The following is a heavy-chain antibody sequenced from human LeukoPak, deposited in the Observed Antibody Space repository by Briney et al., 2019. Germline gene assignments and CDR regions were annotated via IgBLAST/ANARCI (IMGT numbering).Heavy chain of an antibody. Sequence: GGSLRLSCAASGFTFSSYAMSWVRQAPGKGLEWVANIHQGGSEKYYADSVRGRFTISRDNAKNSVFLQMNSLRAEDTAVYYCARIRGAFDVWGQGTMVTVSS. D-gene: IGHD3-10*01. CDR1: GFTFSSYA. J-gene: IGHJ3*01. CDR3: ARIRGAFDV. V-gene: IGHV3-7*05. CDR2: IHQGGSEK.